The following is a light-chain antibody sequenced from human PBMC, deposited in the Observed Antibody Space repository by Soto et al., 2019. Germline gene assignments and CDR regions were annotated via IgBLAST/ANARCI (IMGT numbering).Light chain of an antibody. CDR2: NNI. V-gene: IGLV1-40*01. CDR1: SSNIGAGHD. CDR3: QSYDSSLSGSV. Sequence: QAMVTQPPSVSGAPGQTVTISCTGSSSNIGAGHDVHWYQQVPGTAPKLLIYNNINRPSGVSDRFFGSKSDTSASLAITGLQAEDEADYYCQSYDSSLSGSVFGGGTQLTVL. J-gene: IGLJ2*01.